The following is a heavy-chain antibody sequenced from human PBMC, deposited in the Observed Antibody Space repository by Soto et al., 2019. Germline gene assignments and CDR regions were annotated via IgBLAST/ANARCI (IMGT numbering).Heavy chain of an antibody. D-gene: IGHD6-25*01. Sequence: SRPTLVNPTQTLTLTCSFSGFSLTSSGEDVSWVRQPPGKTLEWLALIYWNEDKAYSPSLRSRLTISKDSSKKQVVLTMTNMDPVVTGTYFCAHSGWVAATDYSNYALDVWGPGTTVTVSS. CDR3: AHSGWVAATDYSNYALDV. CDR1: GFSLTSSGED. J-gene: IGHJ6*02. CDR2: IYWNEDK. V-gene: IGHV2-5*01.